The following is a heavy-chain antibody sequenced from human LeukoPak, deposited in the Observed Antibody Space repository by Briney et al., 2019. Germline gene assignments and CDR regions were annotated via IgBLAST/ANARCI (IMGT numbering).Heavy chain of an antibody. Sequence: GGSLRLSCAASGFTFSSYSMNWVRQAPGKGLEWVSYISSSSSTIYYADSVKGRFTISRDNAKNSLYLQMNSLRAEDTAVYYCARVFNLYSRTDQYYYMDVWGKGTTVTVSS. J-gene: IGHJ6*03. D-gene: IGHD2-15*01. CDR2: ISSSSSTI. V-gene: IGHV3-48*01. CDR1: GFTFSSYS. CDR3: ARVFNLYSRTDQYYYMDV.